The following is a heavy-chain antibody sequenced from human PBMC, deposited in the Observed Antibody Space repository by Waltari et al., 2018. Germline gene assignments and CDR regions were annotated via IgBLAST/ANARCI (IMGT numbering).Heavy chain of an antibody. V-gene: IGHV3-7*01. D-gene: IGHD5-18*01. CDR3: ARYSYGPYYYYYYYMDV. J-gene: IGHJ6*03. CDR1: GFTFSSYW. CDR2: IKQDGSEK. Sequence: EVQLVESGGGLVQPGGSLRLSCAASGFTFSSYWMSWVRQAPGQGLEWVANIKQDGSEKYYVDSVKGRFTISRDNAKNSLYLQMNSLRAEDTAVYYCARYSYGPYYYYYYYMDVWGKGTTVTVSS.